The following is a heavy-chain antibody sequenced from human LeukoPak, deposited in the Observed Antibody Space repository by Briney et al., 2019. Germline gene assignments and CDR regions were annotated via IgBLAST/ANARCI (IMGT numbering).Heavy chain of an antibody. CDR2: ISAYNGNT. Sequence: ASVKVSCKASGYTFTSYGISWVRQAPGQGLEWMGWISAYNGNTTYAQKLQGRVTMTTDTSTSTAYMELRSLRSDDTAVYYCARDSGDLYGVVITHYFDYWGQGTLVTVSS. J-gene: IGHJ4*02. V-gene: IGHV1-18*01. CDR3: ARDSGDLYGVVITHYFDY. D-gene: IGHD3-3*01. CDR1: GYTFTSYG.